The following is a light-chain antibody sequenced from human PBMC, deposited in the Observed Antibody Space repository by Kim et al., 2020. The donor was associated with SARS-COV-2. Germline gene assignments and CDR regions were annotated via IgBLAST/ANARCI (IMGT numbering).Light chain of an antibody. V-gene: IGKV3-20*01. Sequence: SPGERATLSRRASQSVSSMYVAWYQQKPRHAPRLLIYGASNRATVIPDRCSGSGAGTDFTLTSSRLEPEDCAVYYCQQYKNPPWTFGQGTKVDIK. CDR1: QSVSSMY. CDR2: GAS. CDR3: QQYKNPPWT. J-gene: IGKJ1*01.